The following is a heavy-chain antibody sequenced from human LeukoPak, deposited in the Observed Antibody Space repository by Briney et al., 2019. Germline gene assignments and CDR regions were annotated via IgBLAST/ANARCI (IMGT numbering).Heavy chain of an antibody. CDR2: IYYSGNT. CDR3: ARRRGDSIDY. J-gene: IGHJ4*02. CDR1: GGSTSSYY. Sequence: SETLSLTCTVSGGSTSSYYWSWIRQPPGKGLEWIGYIYYSGNTNYNPSLKSRVTISVDKSKNQFSLNLSSVTAADTAVYFCARRRGDSIDYWGQGTLVTVSS. D-gene: IGHD2-21*02. V-gene: IGHV4-59*01.